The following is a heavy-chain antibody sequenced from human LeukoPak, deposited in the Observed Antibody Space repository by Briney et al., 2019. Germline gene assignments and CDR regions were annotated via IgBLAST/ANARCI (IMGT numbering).Heavy chain of an antibody. CDR2: VYYSGGS. CDR1: GGSINTVSYY. D-gene: IGHD2-2*02. CDR3: ARLYCSRTSCYSSP. Sequence: PSETLSLTCAVSGGSINTVSYYWGWIRQPPGKGLEWIGTVYYSGGSYYDPSLKRRVTISVDTSKNQFSLKLNSVTAADTAVYYCARLYCSRTSCYSSPWGQGTLVTVSA. J-gene: IGHJ5*02. V-gene: IGHV4-39*01.